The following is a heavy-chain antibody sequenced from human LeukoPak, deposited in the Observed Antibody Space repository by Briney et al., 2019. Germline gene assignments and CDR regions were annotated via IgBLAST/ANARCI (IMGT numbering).Heavy chain of an antibody. V-gene: IGHV3-9*01. CDR2: ISWNSGTI. Sequence: GGSLRLSCAASGFTFDDFGMHWVRQGPGKGLEWVSGISWNSGTIGYADSVKGRFTISRDNAKNSLYLQMNSLRADDTAVYYCARERVWDAFDIWGQGTMVTVSS. J-gene: IGHJ3*02. CDR3: ARERVWDAFDI. D-gene: IGHD3-16*01. CDR1: GFTFDDFG.